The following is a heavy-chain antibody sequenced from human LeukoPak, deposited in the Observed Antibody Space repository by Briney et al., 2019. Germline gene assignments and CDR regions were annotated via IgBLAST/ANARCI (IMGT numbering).Heavy chain of an antibody. Sequence: GASVKVSCKASGYTFTSYDINWVRQATGQGLEWMGWMNPNSCNTGYAQKFQGRVTMTTNTSISTAYMELSSLRSEDTAVYYCARRTGWFGELYHYYYMDVWGKGTTVTVSS. CDR2: MNPNSCNT. J-gene: IGHJ6*03. CDR3: ARRTGWFGELYHYYYMDV. CDR1: GYTFTSYD. V-gene: IGHV1-8*01. D-gene: IGHD3-10*01.